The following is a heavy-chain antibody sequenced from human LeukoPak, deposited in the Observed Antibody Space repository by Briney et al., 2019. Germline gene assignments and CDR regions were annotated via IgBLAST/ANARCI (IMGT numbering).Heavy chain of an antibody. CDR1: GGSIRSGAYY. J-gene: IGHJ4*02. CDR3: ARELGFGNWYLDY. Sequence: SETLSLTCTVSGGSIRSGAYYWGWIRQPPGKGLEWIGSMYYSGSTYYNPSLKSRVTISVDTSKNQFSLKLTSVTAADTAVYYCARELGFGNWYLDYWGQGTLVTVSS. V-gene: IGHV4-39*07. CDR2: MYYSGST. D-gene: IGHD1-1*01.